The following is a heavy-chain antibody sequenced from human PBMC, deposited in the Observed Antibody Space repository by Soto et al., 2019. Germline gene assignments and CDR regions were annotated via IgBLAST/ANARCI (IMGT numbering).Heavy chain of an antibody. D-gene: IGHD1-26*01. CDR2: ISYDGSNK. J-gene: IGHJ3*02. CDR3: AKELGATGNDAFDI. Sequence: GGSLRLSCAASGFTFSSYGMHWVRQAPGKGLEWVAVISYDGSNKYYADSVKGRFTISRDNSKNTLYLQMNSLRAEDTAVYYCAKELGATGNDAFDIWGQGTMVTVSS. V-gene: IGHV3-30*18. CDR1: GFTFSSYG.